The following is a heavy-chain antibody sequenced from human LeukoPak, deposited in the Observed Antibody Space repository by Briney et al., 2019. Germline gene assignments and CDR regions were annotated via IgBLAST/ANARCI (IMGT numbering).Heavy chain of an antibody. CDR2: ISSSSSYI. J-gene: IGHJ6*02. CDR3: ARGGERWLPPPYYYGMDV. CDR1: GFTFSSYS. Sequence: PGGSLRLSCAASGFTFSSYSMNWVRQAPGKGLEWVSSISSSSSYIYYADSVKGRFTISRDNAKNSLYLQMNSLRAEDTAVYYCARGGERWLPPPYYYGMDVWGQGTTVTVSS. V-gene: IGHV3-21*01. D-gene: IGHD5-24*01.